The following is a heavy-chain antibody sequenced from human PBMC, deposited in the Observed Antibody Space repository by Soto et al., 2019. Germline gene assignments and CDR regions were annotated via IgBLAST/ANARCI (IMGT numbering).Heavy chain of an antibody. J-gene: IGHJ5*02. CDR2: INPNSGGT. Sequence: ASVKVSCKASGYTFTGYYMHWVRQAPGQGLEWMGWINPNSGGTNYAQKFQGWVTMTRDTSISTAYMELSRLRSDDTAVYYCARDLVIAAEGRWFDPWGQGTLVTVS. CDR1: GYTFTGYY. V-gene: IGHV1-2*04. CDR3: ARDLVIAAEGRWFDP. D-gene: IGHD6-25*01.